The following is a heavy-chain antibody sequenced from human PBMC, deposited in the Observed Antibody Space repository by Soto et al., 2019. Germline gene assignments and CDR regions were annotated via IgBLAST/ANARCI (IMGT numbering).Heavy chain of an antibody. D-gene: IGHD6-6*01. V-gene: IGHV3-9*01. Sequence: GGSLRLSCAASGFTFDDYAMHWVRQAPGKGLEWVSGISWNSGNIGYADSVEGRFTISRDNAKNSLYLQMNSLRAEDTAFYYCAKDRGYSTSAGTFDSWGQGTLVTVSS. J-gene: IGHJ4*02. CDR3: AKDRGYSTSAGTFDS. CDR2: ISWNSGNI. CDR1: GFTFDDYA.